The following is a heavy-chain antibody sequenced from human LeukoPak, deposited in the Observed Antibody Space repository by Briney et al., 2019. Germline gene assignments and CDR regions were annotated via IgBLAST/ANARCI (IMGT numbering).Heavy chain of an antibody. CDR1: GGSISSYY. V-gene: IGHV4-4*07. CDR2: IYTSGST. J-gene: IGHJ4*02. D-gene: IGHD3-3*01. CDR3: ASRITIFGVFDY. Sequence: SSETLSLTCTVSGGSISSYYWSWIRQPAGKGLEWIGRIYTSGSTNCNPSLKSRVTMSVDTSKNQFSLKLSSVTAADTAVYYCASRITIFGVFDYWGQGTLVTVSS.